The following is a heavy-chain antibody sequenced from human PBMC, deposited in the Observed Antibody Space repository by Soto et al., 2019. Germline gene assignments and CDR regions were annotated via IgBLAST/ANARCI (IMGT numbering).Heavy chain of an antibody. D-gene: IGHD1-1*01. CDR2: ISAYNGNT. CDR3: ARDQYAGTRGYYYYYYMDV. Sequence: QVQLVQSGAEVKKPGASVKVSCKASGYTFTSYGISWVRQAPGQGLEWMGWISAYNGNTNYAQKLQGRVTMTTDTSTSTAYMELRSLRSDDTAVYYCARDQYAGTRGYYYYYYMDVWGKGTTVTVSS. J-gene: IGHJ6*03. CDR1: GYTFTSYG. V-gene: IGHV1-18*01.